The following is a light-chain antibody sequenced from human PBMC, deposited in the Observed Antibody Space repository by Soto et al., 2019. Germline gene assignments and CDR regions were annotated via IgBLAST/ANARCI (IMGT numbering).Light chain of an antibody. CDR1: SSDVGGHNH. Sequence: QSALTQPASVSGSHGQSITISCTGSSSDVGGHNHVSWYQQHPGKAPKLIIYEVGNRPSGVSNRFSGSKSGNTASLTISGFQADDEADYYCNSYTSSSTHGFGPGTNVTVL. CDR2: EVG. J-gene: IGLJ1*01. CDR3: NSYTSSSTHG. V-gene: IGLV2-14*01.